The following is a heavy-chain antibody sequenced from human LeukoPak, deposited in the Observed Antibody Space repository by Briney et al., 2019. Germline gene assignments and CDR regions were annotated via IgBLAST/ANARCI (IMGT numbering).Heavy chain of an antibody. CDR3: ARVYTGGKGFDP. Sequence: GGSLLLSCAASGFTFSSYSMNWVRQAPGKGLEWVSSISSSSSYIYYADSVKGRFTISRDNTKNSLYLQMNSLRAEDTAVYYCARVYTGGKGFDPWGQGTLVTVSS. CDR1: GFTFSSYS. D-gene: IGHD2-2*02. V-gene: IGHV3-21*01. J-gene: IGHJ5*02. CDR2: ISSSSSYI.